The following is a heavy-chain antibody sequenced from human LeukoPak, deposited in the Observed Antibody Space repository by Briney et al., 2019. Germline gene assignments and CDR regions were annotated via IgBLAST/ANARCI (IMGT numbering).Heavy chain of an antibody. V-gene: IGHV4-39*01. Sequence: SETLSLTCTVSGGSISSSSYYWGWIRQPPGKGLEWIGSIYYSGSTYYNPSLKSRVTISVDTSKNQFSLKLSSVTAADTAVYYCARLWVALGYCSSTSCYFQFDPWGQGTLVTVSS. CDR1: GGSISSSSYY. CDR3: ARLWVALGYCSSTSCYFQFDP. J-gene: IGHJ5*02. CDR2: IYYSGST. D-gene: IGHD2-2*01.